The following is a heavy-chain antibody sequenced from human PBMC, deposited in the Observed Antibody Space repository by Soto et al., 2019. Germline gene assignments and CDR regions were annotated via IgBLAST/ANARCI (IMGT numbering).Heavy chain of an antibody. V-gene: IGHV5-51*01. J-gene: IGHJ6*02. Sequence: GEALKISCKGSGYRLTSYWIRWVRQIPGKGLEWMGIIYPGDSDTRYSPSFQGQVTISADKSISTAYLQWSSLKASDTAMYYCARHRNGYDSDYYYYGMDVWGQGTTVTVSS. CDR3: ARHRNGYDSDYYYYGMDV. D-gene: IGHD5-12*01. CDR2: IYPGDSDT. CDR1: GYRLTSYW.